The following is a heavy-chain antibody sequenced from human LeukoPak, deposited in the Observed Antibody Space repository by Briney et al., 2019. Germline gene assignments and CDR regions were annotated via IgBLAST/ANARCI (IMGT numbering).Heavy chain of an antibody. CDR1: GFTFSDYY. CDR2: ISSSGSTI. V-gene: IGHV3-11*01. CDR3: ARVWNNWNHDY. D-gene: IGHD1-14*01. Sequence: GGSLRLSCAASGFTFSDYYMSWIRQAPGKGLEWVSYISSSGSTIYYADSVKGRFTISRDNAKNPLYLQMNSLRAEDTAVYYCARVWNNWNHDYWGQGTLVTVSS. J-gene: IGHJ4*02.